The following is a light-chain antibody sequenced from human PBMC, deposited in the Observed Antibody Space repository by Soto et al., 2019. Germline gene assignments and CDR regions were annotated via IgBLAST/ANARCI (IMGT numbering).Light chain of an antibody. CDR2: DAS. CDR1: QSVSSY. V-gene: IGKV3-11*01. J-gene: IGKJ2*01. CDR3: XXXXNXXPVYT. Sequence: EIVLTQSPATLSLSPGERATLSCRASQSVSSYLAWYQQKPGQAPRLLIYDASNRATGIPARFSGSGSGTDFTLTISSLEPEDFAXXXXXXXXNXXPVYTFGQGTKLEIK.